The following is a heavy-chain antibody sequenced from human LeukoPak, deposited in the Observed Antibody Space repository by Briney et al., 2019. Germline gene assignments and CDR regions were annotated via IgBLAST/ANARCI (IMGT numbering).Heavy chain of an antibody. CDR1: GGSISSYY. CDR2: IYYSGST. CDR3: ARGPYYDFWSGYYNSI. J-gene: IGHJ3*02. Sequence: SETLSLTCTDAGGSISSYYWSWIRQPPGKGLEWIGHIYYSGSTNYNPSLKSRVTISVDTSKNQFSLKLRSVTAADTAVYYCARGPYYDFWSGYYNSISGQGTMVTVSS. V-gene: IGHV4-59*01. D-gene: IGHD3-3*01.